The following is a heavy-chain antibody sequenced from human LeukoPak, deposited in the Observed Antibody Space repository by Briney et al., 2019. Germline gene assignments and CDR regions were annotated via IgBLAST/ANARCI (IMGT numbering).Heavy chain of an antibody. V-gene: IGHV3-21*01. CDR2: ISSSSSYI. CDR3: ARVAAAITETDYYMDV. D-gene: IGHD2-2*01. J-gene: IGHJ6*03. Sequence: GGSLRLSCAASGFTFSSYSMNWVRQAPEKGLEWVSSISSSSSYIYYADSVKGRFTISRDNAKNSLYLQMNSLRAEDTAVYYCARVAAAITETDYYMDVWGKGTTVTVSS. CDR1: GFTFSSYS.